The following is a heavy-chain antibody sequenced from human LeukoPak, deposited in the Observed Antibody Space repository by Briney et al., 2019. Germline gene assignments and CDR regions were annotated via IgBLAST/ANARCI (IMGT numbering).Heavy chain of an antibody. CDR2: IKQDGSEK. J-gene: IGHJ4*02. Sequence: GGSLRLSCAASGFTFSSYWMSWVRQAPGKGLEWVANIKQDGSEKYYVDSVKGRFTISRDNSKNTLYLQMNSLRAEDTAVYYCAKDRPMQSFFDYWGQGTLVTVSS. V-gene: IGHV3-7*01. CDR3: AKDRPMQSFFDY. D-gene: IGHD3-10*01. CDR1: GFTFSSYW.